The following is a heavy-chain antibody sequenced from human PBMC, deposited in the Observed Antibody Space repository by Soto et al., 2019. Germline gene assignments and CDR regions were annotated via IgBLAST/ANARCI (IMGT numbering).Heavy chain of an antibody. Sequence: LRLSCAASGFSFSHYWMHWVRQAPGKGLVWVSRISPDGRTTTYADSVKGRFTISRDNTKSTLYLQMNSLTVEDGAVYYCADSWLPTSYWGPGILVTVSS. D-gene: IGHD3-10*01. CDR3: ADSWLPTSY. CDR1: GFSFSHYW. V-gene: IGHV3-74*01. J-gene: IGHJ4*02. CDR2: ISPDGRTT.